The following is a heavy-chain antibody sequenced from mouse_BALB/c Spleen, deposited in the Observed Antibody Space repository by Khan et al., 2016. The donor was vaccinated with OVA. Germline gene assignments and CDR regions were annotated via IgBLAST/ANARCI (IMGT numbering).Heavy chain of an antibody. J-gene: IGHJ3*01. V-gene: IGHV1-77*01. CDR1: GYTFTDYY. D-gene: IGHD2-14*01. CDR3: TRSGIGSFAF. Sequence: QVQLQQSGAELARPGASVKLSCKASGYTFTDYYINWVTQRTGQGLEWIGDIYPGNGNTYYNENFKGKATLTAYKSSSTAFMHLSSLTSEYSAVYFCTRSGIGSFAFWGQGTLVTVSA. CDR2: IYPGNGNT.